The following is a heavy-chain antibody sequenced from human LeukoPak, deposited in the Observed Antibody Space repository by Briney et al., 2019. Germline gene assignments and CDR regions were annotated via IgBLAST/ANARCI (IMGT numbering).Heavy chain of an antibody. CDR1: GGTFSSYA. Sequence: ASVKVSCKASGGTFSSYAISWVRQAPGQGLEWMGGIIPIFGTANYAQKFQGRVAITADESTSTAYMELSSLRSEDTAVYYCARSTPNYYDFWSGYGPWGQGTLVTVSS. CDR3: ARSTPNYYDFWSGYGP. D-gene: IGHD3-3*01. J-gene: IGHJ5*02. V-gene: IGHV1-69*13. CDR2: IIPIFGTA.